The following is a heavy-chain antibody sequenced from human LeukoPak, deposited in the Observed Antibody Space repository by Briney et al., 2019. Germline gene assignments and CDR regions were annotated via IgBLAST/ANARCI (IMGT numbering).Heavy chain of an antibody. CDR1: GYTFSGHY. Sequence: ASVKVSCRASGYTFSGHYMQWVRQAPGQGLEWMGWINPNTGGTNYAQKFQGGVTMTRDTSISTVCMELRRLRSDDTAVYYCARDMYDFLSAAYYFDYWGQGTLVTVSS. V-gene: IGHV1-2*02. CDR3: ARDMYDFLSAAYYFDY. CDR2: INPNTGGT. J-gene: IGHJ4*02. D-gene: IGHD3-3*01.